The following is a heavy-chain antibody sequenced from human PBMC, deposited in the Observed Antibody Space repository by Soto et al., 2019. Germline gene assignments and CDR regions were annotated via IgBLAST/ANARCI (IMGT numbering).Heavy chain of an antibody. V-gene: IGHV4-31*11. D-gene: IGHD2-2*01. Sequence: QVQLQESGPGLVKPSQTLSLTCAVSGASISSGDSYWSWIRQRPGKGLEWIGYIFHTGSTYYNPSLKSRVTISRDSSKNQFSLKLTSATAADTAVYFCAREPYCTSATCFIHFDSWGQGSLVTVSS. CDR3: AREPYCTSATCFIHFDS. CDR2: IFHTGST. CDR1: GASISSGDSY. J-gene: IGHJ4*02.